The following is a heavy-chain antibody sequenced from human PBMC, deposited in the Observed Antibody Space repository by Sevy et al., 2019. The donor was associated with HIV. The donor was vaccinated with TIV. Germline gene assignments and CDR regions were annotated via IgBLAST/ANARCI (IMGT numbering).Heavy chain of an antibody. D-gene: IGHD3-22*01. CDR3: ARDGDSSGYFRDY. CDR1: GFTISRNY. V-gene: IGHV3-66*01. J-gene: IGHJ4*02. Sequence: GGSLRLSCTASGFTISRNYMSWVRQAPGKGLEWVSVIYRGRRTYYADSVKARFTISIDDSKNTLYLQMNSLRAEDTGIYYCARDGDSSGYFRDYWGQGTLVTVSS. CDR2: IYRGRRT.